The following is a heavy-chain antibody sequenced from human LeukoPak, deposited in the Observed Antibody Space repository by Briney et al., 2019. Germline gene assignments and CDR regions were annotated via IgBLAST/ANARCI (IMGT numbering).Heavy chain of an antibody. D-gene: IGHD6-13*01. CDR1: GFTFSSYR. CDR3: ARDGIPGIAAAGAVLYYYGMDV. V-gene: IGHV3-74*01. CDR2: INSDGSST. Sequence: GGSLRLSCAASGFTFSSYRMHWVRQAPGKGLVWVSRINSDGSSTSYADSVKGRFTISRDNSKNTLYLQMNSLRAEDTAVYYCARDGIPGIAAAGAVLYYYGMDVWGQGTTVTVSS. J-gene: IGHJ6*02.